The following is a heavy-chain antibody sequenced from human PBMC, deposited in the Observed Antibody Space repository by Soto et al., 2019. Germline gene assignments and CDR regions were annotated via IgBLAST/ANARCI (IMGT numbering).Heavy chain of an antibody. CDR1: GYMFISYG. J-gene: IGHJ4*02. Sequence: GASVKVSCKASGYMFISYGISWVRQAPGQGLEWLGWISAYDGDTKYAQKLQGRVTMTTDTSTTTAYMELRSLRSDGTAVYYCARDMTYYYSSGSDIELDSWGQGTLVPVS. CDR3: ARDMTYYYSSGSDIELDS. V-gene: IGHV1-18*01. D-gene: IGHD3-10*01. CDR2: ISAYDGDT.